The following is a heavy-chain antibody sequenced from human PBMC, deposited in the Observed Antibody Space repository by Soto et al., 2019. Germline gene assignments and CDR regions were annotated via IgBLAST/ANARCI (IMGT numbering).Heavy chain of an antibody. V-gene: IGHV3-64*01. D-gene: IGHD2-15*01. J-gene: IGHJ6*03. CDR3: ARVGDCSGGSCYSSHYYYMDV. Sequence: GGSLRLSCAASGFTFSSYAMHWVRQAPGKGLEYVSAISSNGGSTYYANSVKGRFTISRDNSKNTLYLQMGSLRAEDMAVYYCARVGDCSGGSCYSSHYYYMDVWGKGTTVTVSS. CDR2: ISSNGGST. CDR1: GFTFSSYA.